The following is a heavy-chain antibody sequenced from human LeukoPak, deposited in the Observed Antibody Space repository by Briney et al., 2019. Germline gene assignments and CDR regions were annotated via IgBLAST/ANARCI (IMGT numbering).Heavy chain of an antibody. CDR2: IYYSGST. Sequence: PDTLSLTCTVSGGSISSYYWSWLRQPPGKGLEGIGYIYYSGSTNYNPSLKSRVTISVDTSKNQFSLKLSSVTAADTAVYYCARSIVSSSWTYYYYYYGMDVWGQGTTVTVSS. CDR1: GGSISSYY. CDR3: ARSIVSSSWTYYYYYYGMDV. V-gene: IGHV4-59*07. J-gene: IGHJ6*02. D-gene: IGHD6-13*01.